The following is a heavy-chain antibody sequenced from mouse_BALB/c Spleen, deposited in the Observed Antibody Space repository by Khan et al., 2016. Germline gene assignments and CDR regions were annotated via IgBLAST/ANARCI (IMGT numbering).Heavy chain of an antibody. Sequence: EVQLQESGTVLARPGASVKMSCKASGYSFTSYLIHWVKQRPGQGLEWIGDIYPGNSDTCYNQKFKDKAKLTSGTSASTAYMELGSLTNEDSAVYYCTRCVFNSFAYWGQGTLVTVSA. CDR2: IYPGNSDT. CDR3: TRCVFNSFAY. J-gene: IGHJ3*01. D-gene: IGHD4-1*02. CDR1: GYSFTSYL. V-gene: IGHV1-5*01.